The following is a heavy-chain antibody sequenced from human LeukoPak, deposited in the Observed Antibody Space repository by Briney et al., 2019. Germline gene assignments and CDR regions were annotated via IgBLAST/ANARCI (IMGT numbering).Heavy chain of an antibody. CDR1: GFTFSSYT. Sequence: GGSLRLSCAASGFTFSSYTIHWVRQPPGKGLEWVAVISFDGSNKYYADSVKGRFTISRDNSKNTLHLQMNSLRAEDTAVYYCAREMWPVGVSYFDYWGQGILVTVSS. CDR2: ISFDGSNK. CDR3: AREMWPVGVSYFDY. V-gene: IGHV3-30-3*01. J-gene: IGHJ4*02. D-gene: IGHD6-19*01.